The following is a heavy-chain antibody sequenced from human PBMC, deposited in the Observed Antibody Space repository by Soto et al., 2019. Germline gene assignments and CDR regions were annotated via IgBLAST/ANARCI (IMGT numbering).Heavy chain of an antibody. V-gene: IGHV4-59*01. CDR3: AREAVAGTSFDY. Sequence: SETLSLTCTVSGGSISSYYWSWIRQPPGKGLEWIGYIYYSGSTNYNPSLKSRVTISVDTSKNQFSLKLSSVTAADTAVYYCAREAVAGTSFDYWGQGTLVTVSS. D-gene: IGHD6-19*01. CDR1: GGSISSYY. J-gene: IGHJ4*02. CDR2: IYYSGST.